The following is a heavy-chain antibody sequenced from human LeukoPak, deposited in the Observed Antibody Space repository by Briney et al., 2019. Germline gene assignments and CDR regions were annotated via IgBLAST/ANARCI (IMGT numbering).Heavy chain of an antibody. Sequence: PGGSLRLSCAASGFTFSSCSMNWVRQAPGKGLEWVSSISSSSSYIYYADSVKGRFTISRDNAKNSLYLQMNSLRAEDTAVYYCARDFEYSSSSADYWGQGTLVTVSS. CDR3: ARDFEYSSSSADY. V-gene: IGHV3-21*01. J-gene: IGHJ4*02. CDR1: GFTFSSCS. D-gene: IGHD6-6*01. CDR2: ISSSSSYI.